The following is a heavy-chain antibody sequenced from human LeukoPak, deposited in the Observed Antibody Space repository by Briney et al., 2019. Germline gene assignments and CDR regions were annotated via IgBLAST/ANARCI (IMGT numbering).Heavy chain of an antibody. D-gene: IGHD3-10*01. V-gene: IGHV3-23*01. CDR1: GFTFSTYA. CDR3: AKALWFGELFIDY. CDR2: ISGSGGST. J-gene: IGHJ4*02. Sequence: GGSLRLSCAASGFTFSTYAMSWVRQAPGKGLDWLSAISGSGGSTYYADSVKGRFTISRDNSKNTLYLQMNSLRAEDTAVYYCAKALWFGELFIDYWGQGTLVTVSS.